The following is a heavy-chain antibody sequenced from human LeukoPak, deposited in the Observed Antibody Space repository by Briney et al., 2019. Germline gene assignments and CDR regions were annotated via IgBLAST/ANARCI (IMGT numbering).Heavy chain of an antibody. CDR3: ARGYGDYLAFDY. CDR1: GGSFSGYY. V-gene: IGHV4-34*01. Sequence: PSETLSLTCAVYGGSFSGYYWSWIRQPPGKGLEWIGEINHSGSTNYNPSLKSRVTISVGTSKNQFPLKLSSVTAADTAVYYCARGYGDYLAFDYWGQGTLVTVSS. CDR2: INHSGST. J-gene: IGHJ4*02. D-gene: IGHD4-17*01.